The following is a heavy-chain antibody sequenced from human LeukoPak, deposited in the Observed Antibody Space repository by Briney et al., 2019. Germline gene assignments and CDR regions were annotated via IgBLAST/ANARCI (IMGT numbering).Heavy chain of an antibody. CDR1: GYTFTSYG. D-gene: IGHD3-3*01. V-gene: IGHV1-18*01. CDR2: ISAYNGNT. J-gene: IGHJ4*02. CDR3: ARDRPGDYDFWSEISTNDY. Sequence: ASVKVSCKASGYTFTSYGISWVRQAPGQGLEWMGWISAYNGNTNYAQKLQGRVTMTTDTSTSTAYMELRSLRSDDTAVYYCARDRPGDYDFWSEISTNDYWGQGTLVTVSS.